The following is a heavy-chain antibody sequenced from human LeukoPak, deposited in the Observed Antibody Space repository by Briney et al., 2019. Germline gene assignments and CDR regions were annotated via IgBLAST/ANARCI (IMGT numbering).Heavy chain of an antibody. CDR2: MKQDGSEK. CDR1: GFTFSNYW. J-gene: IGHJ4*02. V-gene: IGHV3-7*01. Sequence: GGSLRLSCAASGFTFSNYWMSWVRQAPGKGLEWVANMKQDGSEKYYVDSVKGRLTISRDNAKNSLYLQMNSLRVEDTAVYYCARGSADPDYWGQGTLVTVSS. CDR3: ARGSADPDY. D-gene: IGHD3-3*01.